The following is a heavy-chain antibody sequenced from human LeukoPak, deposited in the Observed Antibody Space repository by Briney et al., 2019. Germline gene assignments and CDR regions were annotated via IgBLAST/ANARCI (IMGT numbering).Heavy chain of an antibody. J-gene: IGHJ6*02. CDR2: IIPIFGTA. Sequence: SVKVSCKASGGAFSSYAISWVRQAPGQGLEWMGGIIPIFGTANYAQKFQGRVTITADESTSTAYMELSSLRSEDTAVYYCARDDRYSSSSSRGYYYYGMDVWGQGTTVTVSS. CDR1: GGAFSSYA. CDR3: ARDDRYSSSSSRGYYYYGMDV. V-gene: IGHV1-69*13. D-gene: IGHD6-6*01.